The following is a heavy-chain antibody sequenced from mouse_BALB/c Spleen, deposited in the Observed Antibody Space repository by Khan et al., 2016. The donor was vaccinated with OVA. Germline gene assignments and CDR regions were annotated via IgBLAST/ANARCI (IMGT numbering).Heavy chain of an antibody. CDR1: GYSITSDYA. J-gene: IGHJ4*01. D-gene: IGHD2-3*01. Sequence: EVQLQESGPGLVKPSQSLSLTCTVTGYSITSDYAWNWIRQFPGNKLEWMGYISYSGSTNYNPALKSRISITRDTSKNQFFLQLNSVTTEDTATYYCARDGSRYNYAMGYWGQGTSVTVSS. V-gene: IGHV3-2*02. CDR2: ISYSGST. CDR3: ARDGSRYNYAMGY.